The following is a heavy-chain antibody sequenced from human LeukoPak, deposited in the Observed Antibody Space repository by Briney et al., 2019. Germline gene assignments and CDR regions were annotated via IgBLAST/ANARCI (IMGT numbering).Heavy chain of an antibody. V-gene: IGHV4-38-2*02. CDR3: ARDGYYGSGSPGWFGP. CDR1: GYSISSAFY. Sequence: SETLSLTCTVSGYSISSAFYWGWIRLPPGKGLEWIGSIFHRGTSYYNTSLQSRVNLSMDTSKNQFSLKLSSLTAEDTATYYCARDGYYGSGSPGWFGPWGQGTLVVVSA. D-gene: IGHD3-10*01. J-gene: IGHJ5*02. CDR2: IFHRGTS.